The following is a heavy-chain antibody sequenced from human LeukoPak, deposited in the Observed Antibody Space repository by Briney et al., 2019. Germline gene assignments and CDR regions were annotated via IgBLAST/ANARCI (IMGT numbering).Heavy chain of an antibody. CDR3: ANEIRPNDY. CDR2: IGISGTKT. Sequence: GGSLRLSCAASGFTFSSHAMTWVRQAPGKGLEWVSAIGISGTKTYYGDSVKGRFLISRDNSKNTLYLQMNSLRVEDTAVYFCANEIRPNDYWGQGTLVTVAS. V-gene: IGHV3-23*01. D-gene: IGHD4-17*01. J-gene: IGHJ4*02. CDR1: GFTFSSHA.